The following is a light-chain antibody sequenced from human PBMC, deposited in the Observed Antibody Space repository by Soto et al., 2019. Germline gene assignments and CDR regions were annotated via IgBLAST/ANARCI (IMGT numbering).Light chain of an antibody. CDR3: LQYGSSAWT. CDR2: GAS. Sequence: EIVLTQSPGTLSLSPGERATLSCRASQSVSSSYLAWYQQKPGQAPRLLIYGASSRGTGIPDRFSGSGSGTDFTLTISRLEPEDFAVYYCLQYGSSAWTFGQGTKLEI. CDR1: QSVSSSY. J-gene: IGKJ1*01. V-gene: IGKV3-20*01.